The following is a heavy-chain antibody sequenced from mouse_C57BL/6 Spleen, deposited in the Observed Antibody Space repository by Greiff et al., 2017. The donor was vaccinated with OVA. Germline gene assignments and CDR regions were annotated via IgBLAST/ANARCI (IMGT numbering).Heavy chain of an antibody. D-gene: IGHD4-1*01. CDR3: ARSNWDDAMDY. J-gene: IGHJ4*01. CDR1: GYTFTSYW. CDR2: IYPGSGST. V-gene: IGHV1-55*01. Sequence: VQLQQPGAELVRPGSSVKLSCKASGYTFTSYWITWVKQRPGQGLEWIGDIYPGSGSTNYNEKFKSKATLTVDTSSSTAYMQLSSLTSEDSAVYYCARSNWDDAMDYWGQGTSVTVSS.